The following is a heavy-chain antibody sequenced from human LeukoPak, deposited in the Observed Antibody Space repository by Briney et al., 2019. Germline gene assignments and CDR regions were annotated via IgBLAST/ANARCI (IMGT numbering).Heavy chain of an antibody. J-gene: IGHJ4*02. CDR2: IYSGGST. Sequence: GGSLRLSCAASGFTVSTDYMSWVRPAPGKGLEWVSVIYSGGSTYYADSVKGRFTISRDNSKNTLYLQMNSLRTEDTAIYYCARDGNSYSFAYWGQGSLVTVSS. V-gene: IGHV3-66*02. D-gene: IGHD3-10*01. CDR1: GFTVSTDY. CDR3: ARDGNSYSFAY.